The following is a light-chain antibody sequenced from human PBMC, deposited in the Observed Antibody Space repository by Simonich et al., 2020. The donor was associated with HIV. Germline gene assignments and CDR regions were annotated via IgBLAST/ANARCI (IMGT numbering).Light chain of an antibody. CDR3: QQYSSSSFS. CDR1: QRVSSN. Sequence: EIVMTQSPATLSVSPGERATLSCRASQRVSSNLAWYQQKPGQAPRLLIYGASTRATGIPDRFSGSGSGTDFTLTISRLEPEDFAVYYCQQYSSSSFSFGGGTTVEIK. CDR2: GAS. V-gene: IGKV3-20*01. J-gene: IGKJ4*01.